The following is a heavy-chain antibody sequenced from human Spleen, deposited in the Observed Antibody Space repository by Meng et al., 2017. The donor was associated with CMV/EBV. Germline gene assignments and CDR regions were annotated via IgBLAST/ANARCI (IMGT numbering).Heavy chain of an antibody. V-gene: IGHV3-30*02. Sequence: GESLKISCAASGSTFSSYDIHWVRQAPGKGLEWVATVRYDGSHRNYADSVKGRFTISRDNSKNTLYLQMNSLRAEDTAVYYCAKSIGYCSSTSCYHWFDPWGQGTLVTVSS. D-gene: IGHD2-2*01. CDR2: VRYDGSHR. CDR3: AKSIGYCSSTSCYHWFDP. J-gene: IGHJ5*02. CDR1: GSTFSSYD.